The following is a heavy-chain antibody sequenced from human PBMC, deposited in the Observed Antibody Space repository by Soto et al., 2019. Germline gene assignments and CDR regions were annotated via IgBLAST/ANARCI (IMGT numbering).Heavy chain of an antibody. J-gene: IGHJ4*02. Sequence: PRGSLRLCCSASVFSFVNYAMNWFRQAPGKGLEWVSGLSGSGTSTYYADSVKGRFTISRDNSRDTLFLQMNSLTADDTAVYYCAKATTNGGWFNPFDSWGQGALVTVSS. V-gene: IGHV3-23*01. CDR2: LSGSGTST. CDR3: AKATTNGGWFNPFDS. D-gene: IGHD6-19*01. CDR1: VFSFVNYA.